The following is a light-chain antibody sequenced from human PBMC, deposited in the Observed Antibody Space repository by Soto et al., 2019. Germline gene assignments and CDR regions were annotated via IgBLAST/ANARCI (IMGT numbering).Light chain of an antibody. CDR1: QDISSW. CDR3: QQYYSYPIT. V-gene: IGKV1D-12*01. Sequence: DIQMTQSPSSVSASVGDRVVITCRASQDISSWLAWYQQKPGKAPKLLISDASSLQSGVPSRFSGSGSGTDFTLTINSLQPEDFATYYCQQYYSYPITFGQGTRLEIK. J-gene: IGKJ5*01. CDR2: DAS.